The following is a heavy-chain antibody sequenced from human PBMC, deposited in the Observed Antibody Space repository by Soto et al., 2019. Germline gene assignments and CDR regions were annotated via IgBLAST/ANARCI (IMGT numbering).Heavy chain of an antibody. V-gene: IGHV1-69*01. D-gene: IGHD2-2*01. Sequence: QVQLVQSGAEVKKPGSSVKVSCKASGGTFSSYAISWVRQAPGQGLEWMGGIIPISGTANYAQKFQGRVPITADESTSTDYMGLSSLRSEDTAVYYCARSQGSSTSLEIYYYYYYGMDVWGQGTTGTVSS. CDR3: ARSQGSSTSLEIYYYYYYGMDV. CDR2: IIPISGTA. CDR1: GGTFSSYA. J-gene: IGHJ6*02.